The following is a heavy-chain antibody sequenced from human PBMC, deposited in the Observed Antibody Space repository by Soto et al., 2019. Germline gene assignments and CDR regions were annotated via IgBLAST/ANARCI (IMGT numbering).Heavy chain of an antibody. Sequence: EVQLLESGGGLVQPGGSLRLSCAASGFTFSSYAMSWVGQAPGKGLEWVSAISGSGGSTYYADSVKGRFTISRDNSKNTLYLQMNSLRAEDTAVYYCAKGVVVVPAAMRDDGMDVWGQGTTVTVSS. CDR2: ISGSGGST. CDR1: GFTFSSYA. D-gene: IGHD2-2*01. CDR3: AKGVVVVPAAMRDDGMDV. V-gene: IGHV3-23*01. J-gene: IGHJ6*02.